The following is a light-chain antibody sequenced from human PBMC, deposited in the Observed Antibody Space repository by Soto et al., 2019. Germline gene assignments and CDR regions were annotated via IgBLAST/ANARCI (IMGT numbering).Light chain of an antibody. CDR1: QDIRND. CDR3: LQDCIYPYT. CDR2: GTS. J-gene: IGKJ2*01. Sequence: AIQMTQSPSSLSVSVGDRVTITCRASQDIRNDLGWYQQKPGKAPKLLIYGTSNLQSGVPSRFSGSGSGTDFTLTISSLQPEDFAIYYCLQDCIYPYTSGQGTKLEIK. V-gene: IGKV1-6*01.